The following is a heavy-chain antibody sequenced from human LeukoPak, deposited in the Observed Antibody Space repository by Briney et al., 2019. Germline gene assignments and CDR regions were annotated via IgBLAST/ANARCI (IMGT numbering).Heavy chain of an antibody. D-gene: IGHD2-21*01. Sequence: PSETLSLTCAVYRGSFSNYYWSWIRQPPGKGLEWIGEINHSGGTNYNPSLKSRVTISEDKSKKQFSLKLGSVAAADTAVYYCARLIGASAFDYWGQGTLVTVSS. V-gene: IGHV4-34*01. CDR2: INHSGGT. J-gene: IGHJ4*02. CDR1: RGSFSNYY. CDR3: ARLIGASAFDY.